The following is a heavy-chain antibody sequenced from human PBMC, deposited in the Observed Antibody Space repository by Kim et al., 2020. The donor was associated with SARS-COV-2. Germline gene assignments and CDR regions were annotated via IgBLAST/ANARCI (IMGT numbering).Heavy chain of an antibody. J-gene: IGHJ6*02. D-gene: IGHD6-6*01. CDR1: GYTFTDYT. CDR2: IIPNSGDT. Sequence: ASVKVSCKTSGYTFTDYTVHWVRQVPGQGLEWMAWIIPNSGDTNSPQKFQGRVTMTRDTSINTAYMELRRRRPDDTAVYFCARDAMGSAPYGLDVWGQGT. CDR3: ARDAMGSAPYGLDV. V-gene: IGHV1-2*02.